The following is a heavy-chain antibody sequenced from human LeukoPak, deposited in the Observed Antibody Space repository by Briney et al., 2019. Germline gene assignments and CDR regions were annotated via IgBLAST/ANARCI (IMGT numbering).Heavy chain of an antibody. V-gene: IGHV1-46*01. D-gene: IGHD2-2*02. CDR2: INPSGGST. Sequence: ASVKVSCKASGYTFTSYYMHWVRQAPGEGLEWMGIINPSGGSTSYAQKFQGRVTMTRDMSTSTVYMELSSLRSEDTAVYYCARVAAEVVGVPGAIGFGWLRRDYYCMDVWGKGTTVIVSS. CDR1: GYTFTSYY. CDR3: ARVAAEVVGVPGAIGFGWLRRDYYCMDV. J-gene: IGHJ6*03.